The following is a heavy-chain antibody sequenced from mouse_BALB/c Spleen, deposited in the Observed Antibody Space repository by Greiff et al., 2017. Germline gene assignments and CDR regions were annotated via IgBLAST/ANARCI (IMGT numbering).Heavy chain of an antibody. V-gene: IGHV14-3*02. CDR3: ATRDGYYFY. CDR1: GFNIKDTY. J-gene: IGHJ2*01. CDR2: IDPANGNT. D-gene: IGHD2-3*01. Sequence: VQLKQSGAELVKPGASVKLSCTASGFNIKDTYMHWVKQRPEQGLEWIGRIDPANGNTKYDPKFQGKATITADTSSNTAYLQLSSLTSEDTAVYYWATRDGYYFYWGQGTTRTGSS.